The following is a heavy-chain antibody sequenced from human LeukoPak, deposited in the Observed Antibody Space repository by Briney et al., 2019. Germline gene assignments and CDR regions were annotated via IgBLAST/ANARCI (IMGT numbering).Heavy chain of an antibody. CDR2: IFTSGST. CDR1: DGSISSFY. CDR3: ARGDERGYCSGGSCYGSSDAFDI. Sequence: KTSETLSLTCTVSDGSISSFYWSWTRQPAGKGLEWVGRIFTSGSTNYNPSLTSRGTMSVETSKNQFSLKLSSVTAAATAVYYCARGDERGYCSGGSCYGSSDAFDIWGQGTMVTVSS. V-gene: IGHV4-4*07. J-gene: IGHJ3*02. D-gene: IGHD2-15*01.